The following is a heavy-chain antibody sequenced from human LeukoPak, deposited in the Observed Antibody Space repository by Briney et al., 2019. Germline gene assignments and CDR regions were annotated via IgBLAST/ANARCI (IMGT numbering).Heavy chain of an antibody. V-gene: IGHV3-33*06. CDR3: AKATCSGASCFSNSRDAFDV. J-gene: IGHJ3*01. CDR1: GFTFSSYG. Sequence: GGSLRLSCAASGFTFSSYGMHWVRQAPGKGLEWVAVIWYDGSNKYYADSVKGRFTISRDNSKNMLYLQMNSLRAEDSAVYYCAKATCSGASCFSNSRDAFDVWGQGTMVTVSS. D-gene: IGHD2-15*01. CDR2: IWYDGSNK.